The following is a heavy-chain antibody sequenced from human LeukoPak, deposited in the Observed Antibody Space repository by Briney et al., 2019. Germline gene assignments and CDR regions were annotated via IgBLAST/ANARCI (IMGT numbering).Heavy chain of an antibody. D-gene: IGHD6-13*01. Sequence: GGSLRLSCAAPGFTFSSYGMHWVRQAPGKGLEWVAVISYDGSNKYYADSVKGRFTISRDNSKNTLYLQMNSLRAEDTAVYYCAKVGIAAAGLQGYWGQGTLVTVSS. CDR1: GFTFSSYG. V-gene: IGHV3-30*18. CDR3: AKVGIAAAGLQGY. J-gene: IGHJ4*02. CDR2: ISYDGSNK.